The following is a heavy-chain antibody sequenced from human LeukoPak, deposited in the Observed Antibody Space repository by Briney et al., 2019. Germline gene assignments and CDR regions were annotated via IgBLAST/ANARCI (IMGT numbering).Heavy chain of an antibody. CDR2: IWYDGTNK. CDR1: GFTLSNYG. Sequence: GGSLRLSCAVSGFTLSNYGVHWVRQAPGRGLEWVAVIWYDGTNKYYADSVRGRFTISRDSSKNTLYLQMNSLRAEETAVYYCAKSGRNWAYLEYWGQGTLVTVSS. J-gene: IGHJ4*02. D-gene: IGHD7-27*01. CDR3: AKSGRNWAYLEY. V-gene: IGHV3-33*06.